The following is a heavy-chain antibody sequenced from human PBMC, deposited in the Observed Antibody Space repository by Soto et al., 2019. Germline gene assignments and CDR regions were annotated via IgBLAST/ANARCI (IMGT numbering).Heavy chain of an antibody. Sequence: GGSLRLSCAASGFTFGSYVMTWVRQAPGKGLEWVSSITYNGGGTYYADSVKGRFTISRDNSKSTLYLQMNSLRAEDTAVYFCARKVVVPSAMLDYWGQGTLVTVSS. CDR1: GFTFGSYV. J-gene: IGHJ4*02. CDR2: ITYNGGGT. V-gene: IGHV3-23*01. D-gene: IGHD2-2*01. CDR3: ARKVVVPSAMLDY.